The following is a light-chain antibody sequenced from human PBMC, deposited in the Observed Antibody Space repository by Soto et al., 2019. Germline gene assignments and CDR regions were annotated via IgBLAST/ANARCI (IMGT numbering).Light chain of an antibody. J-gene: IGLJ3*02. CDR2: EVT. V-gene: IGLV2-14*01. CDR1: SNDVGFYDL. Sequence: QSALTQPASVSGSPGQSITISCTGTSNDVGFYDLVSWYQHHPDKAPKLMIFEVTNRPSGISDRFSGSKSANTASLTISGLQSEDEADYYCSSYTASGTWMFGGGTKLTVL. CDR3: SSYTASGTWM.